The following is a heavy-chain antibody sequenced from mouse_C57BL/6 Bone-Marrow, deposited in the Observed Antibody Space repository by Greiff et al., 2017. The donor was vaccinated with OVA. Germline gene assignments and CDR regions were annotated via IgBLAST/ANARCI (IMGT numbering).Heavy chain of an antibody. J-gene: IGHJ3*01. CDR1: GYSFTGYY. CDR3: ARGGTSPFAY. Sequence: VQLKESGPELVKPGASVKISCKASGYSFTGYYMNWVKQSPEKSLEWIGEINPSTGGTTYNQKFKAQATLTVDKSSSTAYMQRKSLTSEDSAVYYCARGGTSPFAYWGQGTLVTVSA. CDR2: INPSTGGT. V-gene: IGHV1-42*01. D-gene: IGHD4-1*01.